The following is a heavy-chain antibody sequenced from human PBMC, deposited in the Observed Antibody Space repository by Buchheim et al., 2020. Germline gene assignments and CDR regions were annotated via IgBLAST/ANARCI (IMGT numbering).Heavy chain of an antibody. Sequence: EVQLVQSGAEVKKPGESLKISCKGSGYSFSNYYIGWVRQMPRKGLEWMAIIYPRDSDTRYSPSFQGQVTISADKSISTAYPQWSSLKASDTAIYYCVRGLGDCSSTSCRIFDSWGQGSL. CDR1: GYSFSNYY. CDR3: VRGLGDCSSTSCRIFDS. D-gene: IGHD2-2*01. V-gene: IGHV5-51*01. J-gene: IGHJ4*02. CDR2: IYPRDSDT.